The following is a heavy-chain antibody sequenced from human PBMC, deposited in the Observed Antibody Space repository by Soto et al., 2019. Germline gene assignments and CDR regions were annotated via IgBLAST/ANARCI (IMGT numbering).Heavy chain of an antibody. CDR2: ISWNSGSI. J-gene: IGHJ4*02. CDR1: GFTFDDYA. V-gene: IGHV3-9*01. D-gene: IGHD3-3*01. CDR3: AKDTGIYYDFWSGYTYYFDY. Sequence: GGSLRLSCAASGFTFDDYAMHWVRQAPGKGLEWVSGISWNSGSIGYADSVKGRFTISRDNAKNSLYLQMNSLRAEDTALYYCAKDTGIYYDFWSGYTYYFDYWGQGTLVTVS.